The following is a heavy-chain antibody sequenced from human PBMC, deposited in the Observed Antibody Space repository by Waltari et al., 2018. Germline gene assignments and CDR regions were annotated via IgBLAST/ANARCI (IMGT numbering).Heavy chain of an antibody. Sequence: QVQLQESGPGLVKPSQTLSLTCPVSGGSISSGGSYWSWIRQHPGKGLEWIGYIYYSGSTYYNPSLKSRVTISVDTSKNQFSLKLSSVTAADTAVYYCARDQGSSSWYGKSPLGYWGQGTLVTVSS. CDR3: ARDQGSSSWYGKSPLGY. CDR1: GGSISSGGSY. CDR2: IYYSGST. V-gene: IGHV4-31*03. D-gene: IGHD6-13*01. J-gene: IGHJ4*02.